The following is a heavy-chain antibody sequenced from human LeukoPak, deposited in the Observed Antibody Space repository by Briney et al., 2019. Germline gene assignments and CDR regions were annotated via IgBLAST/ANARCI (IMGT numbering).Heavy chain of an antibody. CDR2: IYYSGTT. J-gene: IGHJ5*02. Sequence: SETLSLTCTVSGGSISSYYRSWIRQPPGKGLEWIGFIYYSGTTNYNPSLKSRVTVSVDTSKNQFSLRLSSVTAADTAVYYCARLDDSSGYYGGWLDPWGQGTLVTVSS. CDR3: ARLDDSSGYYGGWLDP. D-gene: IGHD3-22*01. V-gene: IGHV4-59*08. CDR1: GGSISSYY.